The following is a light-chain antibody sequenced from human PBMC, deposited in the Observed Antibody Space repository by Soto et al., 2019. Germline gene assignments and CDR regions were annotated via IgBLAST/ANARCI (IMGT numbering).Light chain of an antibody. CDR3: QQYGTSPQT. Sequence: EIVLTHSPGTLSLSPGERAILSFSSSQSVTSTYLAWYQQRPGQAPRLLIYGAYSRATGIPDRFSGRGSGTDFTLTISRLEPEDFAVYYCQQYGTSPQTFGQGTKVDIK. V-gene: IGKV3-20*01. J-gene: IGKJ1*01. CDR1: QSVTSTY. CDR2: GAY.